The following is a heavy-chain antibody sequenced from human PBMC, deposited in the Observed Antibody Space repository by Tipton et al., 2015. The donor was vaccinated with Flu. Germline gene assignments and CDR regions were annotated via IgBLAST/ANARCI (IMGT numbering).Heavy chain of an antibody. CDR1: GGAITSYY. CDR3: ARGSLVYAKY. J-gene: IGHJ4*02. Sequence: GLVKPSETLSLTCSVSGGAITSYYWSWIRQSPGRALEWIGSFSHSGNTFYNPSLKSRLTISVDTSKKQFSLKLSSVTAADTAVYYCARGSLVYAKYWGQGTLVTVTS. V-gene: IGHV4-59*08. CDR2: FSHSGNT. D-gene: IGHD2-8*01.